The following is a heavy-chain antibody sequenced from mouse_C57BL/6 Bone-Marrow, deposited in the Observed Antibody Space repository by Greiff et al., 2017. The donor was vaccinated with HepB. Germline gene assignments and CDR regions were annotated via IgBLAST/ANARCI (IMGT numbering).Heavy chain of an antibody. Sequence: LQESGPGLVKPSQSLSLTCSVTGYSITSGYYWNWIRQFPGNKLEWMGYISYDGSNNYNPSLKNRISITRDTSKNQFFLKLNSVTTEDTATYYCARGGNYGDFDYWGQGTTLTVSS. CDR3: ARGGNYGDFDY. D-gene: IGHD2-1*01. CDR1: GYSITSGYY. J-gene: IGHJ2*01. CDR2: ISYDGSN. V-gene: IGHV3-6*01.